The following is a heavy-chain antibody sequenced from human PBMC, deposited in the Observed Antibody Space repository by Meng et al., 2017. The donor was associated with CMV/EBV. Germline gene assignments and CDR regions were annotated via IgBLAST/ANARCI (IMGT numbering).Heavy chain of an antibody. D-gene: IGHD3-22*01. Sequence: QESRTGLMPPPQPPSPTCTASGASISSGTYYWSWIRQPPGKGLEWIGYTYYSGSTYYNPSLKSRFTISVDTSKNQFSLKLSSVTAADTAVYYCARAAPDYYDSSGPPDYWGQGTLVTVSS. J-gene: IGHJ4*02. CDR3: ARAAPDYYDSSGPPDY. V-gene: IGHV4-30-4*08. CDR1: GASISSGTYY. CDR2: TYYSGST.